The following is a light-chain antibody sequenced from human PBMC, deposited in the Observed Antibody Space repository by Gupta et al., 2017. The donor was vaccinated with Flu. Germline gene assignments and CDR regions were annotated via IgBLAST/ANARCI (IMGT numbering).Light chain of an antibody. J-gene: IGKJ2*01. CDR3: HQCSSSPPT. V-gene: IGKV3-20*01. Sequence: ERATVSCRASQSVDSNKVAWYQQRPGQAPTLLMSSASSRATGIPDRFSGSGSETDFTLTINRLEPEDFAVYYCHQCSSSPPTFGQGTKLDIK. CDR2: SAS. CDR1: QSVDSNK.